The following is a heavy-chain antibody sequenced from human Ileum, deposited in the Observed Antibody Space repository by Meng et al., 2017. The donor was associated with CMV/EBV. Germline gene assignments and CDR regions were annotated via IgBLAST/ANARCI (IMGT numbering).Heavy chain of an antibody. D-gene: IGHD1-26*01. J-gene: IGHJ4*02. CDR3: ARSVRSGSYAPHYFDY. V-gene: IGHV4-59*08. CDR1: GGSINTYY. CDR2: IYHSGNT. Sequence: QVQLEESGPGLVKPSETLSLTGTVSGGSINTYYWSWIRQPPGKGLEWIGYIYHSGNTNYNPSLNSRATISADTSTNQFSLKLSSVTAADTAVYYCARSVRSGSYAPHYFDYWGQGSLVTVSS.